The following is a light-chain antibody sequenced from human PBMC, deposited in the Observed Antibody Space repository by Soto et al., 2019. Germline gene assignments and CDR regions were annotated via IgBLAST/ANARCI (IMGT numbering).Light chain of an antibody. V-gene: IGKV1-6*01. Sequence: AIQMTQSPSSLSASVGDRVTITCRASPGIRNDLGWYQQKPGKAPNLLIYAASTLQSGVPSRFSGSGSGTDFTLTISSLQPEDFATYYCLQDYNYPRTFGQGTKVAIK. CDR2: AAS. CDR1: PGIRND. CDR3: LQDYNYPRT. J-gene: IGKJ1*01.